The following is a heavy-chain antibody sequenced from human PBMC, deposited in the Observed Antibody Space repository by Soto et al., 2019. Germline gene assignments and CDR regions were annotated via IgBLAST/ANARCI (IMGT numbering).Heavy chain of an antibody. V-gene: IGHV1-69*02. CDR1: GGTFSSYT. CDR2: IIPILGIT. J-gene: IGHJ4*02. Sequence: QVQLVQSGAEVKKPGSSVKVSCKASGGTFSSYTISWVRQAPGQGLEWMGRIIPILGITNYAQKFQGRVTITADKSTSTAYMELSSLRSEDTAVYSCATFYGGPFDWGQGTLVTVSS. D-gene: IGHD4-17*01. CDR3: ATFYGGPFD.